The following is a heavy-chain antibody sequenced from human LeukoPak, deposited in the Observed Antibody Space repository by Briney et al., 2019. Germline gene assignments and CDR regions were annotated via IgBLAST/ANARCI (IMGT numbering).Heavy chain of an antibody. CDR3: AKASRGYTYGHFTGIDF. CDR2: ITWDATST. D-gene: IGHD5-18*01. Sequence: GGSLRLSCAASGFTFNDYTMHWVRHAPGKGLEWVSFITWDATSTYYADSVKGRFTISRDNSDDSLYLQMKSLRSEDTAFYYCAKASRGYTYGHFTGIDFWGQGTLVTVSS. J-gene: IGHJ4*02. V-gene: IGHV3-43*01. CDR1: GFTFNDYT.